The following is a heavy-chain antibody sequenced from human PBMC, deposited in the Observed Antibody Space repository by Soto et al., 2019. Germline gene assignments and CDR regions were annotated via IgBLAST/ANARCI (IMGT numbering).Heavy chain of an antibody. Sequence: PSETLSLTCTVSGGSISSYYWSWIRQPPGKGLEWIGNIHYSGSTNYTPSLKSRVTISVDTSKNQFSLRLFSVTAADTAVYYCARGLGYYDFWSGYYSEDYYYGMDVWGQGTT. CDR3: ARGLGYYDFWSGYYSEDYYYGMDV. CDR2: IHYSGST. J-gene: IGHJ6*02. V-gene: IGHV4-59*01. CDR1: GGSISSYY. D-gene: IGHD3-3*01.